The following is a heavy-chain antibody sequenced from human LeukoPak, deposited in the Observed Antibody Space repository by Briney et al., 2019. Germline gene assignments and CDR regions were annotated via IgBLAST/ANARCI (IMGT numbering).Heavy chain of an antibody. CDR1: GYTLTGYY. V-gene: IGHV1-2*02. J-gene: IGHJ5*02. CDR3: ARGGYSSSAWFDP. D-gene: IGHD6-19*01. Sequence: ASVKVSCKASGYTLTGYYMHWVRQAPGQGLEWMGWINPNSGGTNYAQKFQGRVTMTRDTSISTAYMELSRLRSDDTAVYYCARGGYSSSAWFDPWGQGTLVTVSS. CDR2: INPNSGGT.